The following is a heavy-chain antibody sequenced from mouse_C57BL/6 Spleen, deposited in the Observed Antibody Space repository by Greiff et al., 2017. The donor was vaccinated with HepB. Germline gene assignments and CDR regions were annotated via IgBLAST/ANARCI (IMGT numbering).Heavy chain of an antibody. V-gene: IGHV1-53*01. D-gene: IGHD1-1*01. CDR1: GYTFTSYW. J-gene: IGHJ1*03. CDR2: INPSNGGT. CDR3: AGGSSYYWYFDV. Sequence: VQLQQPGTELVKPGASVKLSCKASGYTFTSYWMHWVKQRPGQGLEWIGNINPSNGGTNYNEKFKSKATLTVDKSSSTAYMQLSSLTSDDAAVYYCAGGSSYYWYFDVWGTGTTVTVSS.